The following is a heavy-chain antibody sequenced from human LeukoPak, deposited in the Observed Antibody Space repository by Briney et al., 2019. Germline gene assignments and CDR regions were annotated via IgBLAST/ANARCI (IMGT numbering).Heavy chain of an antibody. CDR1: GYTFTSYY. CDR3: AREVGATDSYYYYYMDV. Sequence: ASVKVSCKASGYTFTSYYMHWVRQAPGQGLEWMGIINPSGGSTSYAQKFQGRVTMTRDTSTSTVYMELSSLRSEDTAVYYCAREVGATDSYYYYYMDVWGKRTTVTVSS. D-gene: IGHD1-26*01. CDR2: INPSGGST. V-gene: IGHV1-46*03. J-gene: IGHJ6*03.